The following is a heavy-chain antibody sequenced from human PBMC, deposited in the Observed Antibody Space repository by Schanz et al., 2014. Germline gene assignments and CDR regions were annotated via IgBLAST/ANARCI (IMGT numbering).Heavy chain of an antibody. V-gene: IGHV1-18*01. J-gene: IGHJ6*02. CDR3: ATMCGYCTATACQILEVLDV. D-gene: IGHD2-8*02. CDR2: ISPYTGNT. CDR1: GYTFSDYG. Sequence: QVQLVQSGDEVKKPGASVKVSCKTSGYTFSDYGITWVRQAPGQGLEWVGWISPYTGNTHYFDKMEGRVTMTTDTSTSTAYMELRSLRSDDTAMYYCATMCGYCTATACQILEVLDVWGQGTTXTVSS.